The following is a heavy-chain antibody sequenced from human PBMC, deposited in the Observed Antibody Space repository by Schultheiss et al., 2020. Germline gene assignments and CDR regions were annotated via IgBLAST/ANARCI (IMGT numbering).Heavy chain of an antibody. CDR1: GFTVSNNY. Sequence: GGSLRLSCAASGFTVSNNYMSWVRQAPGKGLEWLSAISGSGGSTYYADSVKGRFTISRDNSKNTLYLQMNSLRAEDTAVYYCAKDRSSPTYAAFDIWGQGTMVTVSS. V-gene: IGHV3-23*01. D-gene: IGHD3-16*01. J-gene: IGHJ3*02. CDR2: ISGSGGST. CDR3: AKDRSSPTYAAFDI.